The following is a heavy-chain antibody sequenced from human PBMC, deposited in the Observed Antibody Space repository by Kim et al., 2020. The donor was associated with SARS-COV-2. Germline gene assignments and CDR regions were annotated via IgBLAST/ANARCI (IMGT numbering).Heavy chain of an antibody. CDR3: ARDDFKSDSSGWPLYYYYYGMDV. CDR2: TYYRSKWYN. Sequence: SQTLSLTCAISGDSVSSNSAAWNWIRQSPSRGLEWLGRTYYRSKWYNDYAVSVKSRITINPDTSKNQFSLQLNSVTPEDTAVYYCARDDFKSDSSGWPLYYYYYGMDVWGRGTTVTVSS. D-gene: IGHD6-19*01. V-gene: IGHV6-1*01. CDR1: GDSVSSNSAA. J-gene: IGHJ6*02.